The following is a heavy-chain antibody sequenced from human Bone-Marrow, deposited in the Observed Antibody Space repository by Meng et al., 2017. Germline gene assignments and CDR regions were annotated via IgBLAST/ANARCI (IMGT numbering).Heavy chain of an antibody. J-gene: IGHJ4*02. Sequence: QVQLVQSGPEVNKPGASVTVSCKTFGFPFTNHGIHWVRQAPGQGLEWMGWINPGHHNTKYSQHFQGRVTLTSDTSASTAYMELSSLRSADTAVYYCARDLKSGYNSGWYFDYWGQGSLVTVSS. V-gene: IGHV1-3*01. CDR1: GFPFTNHG. D-gene: IGHD6-19*01. CDR2: INPGHHNT. CDR3: ARDLKSGYNSGWYFDY.